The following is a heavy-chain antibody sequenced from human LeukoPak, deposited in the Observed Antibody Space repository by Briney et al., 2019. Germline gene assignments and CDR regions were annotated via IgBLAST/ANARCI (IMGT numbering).Heavy chain of an antibody. CDR2: INPNSGDT. J-gene: IGHJ4*02. Sequence: RASVKVSCKASGYSLTGYYMHWLRQAPGQGLEWMGWINPNSGDTGYAQKFQGRVTMTRDMSVSTIYMELSRLRSDDTAFYYCERWDGYSSSPDYWGQGTLVTVSS. CDR1: GYSLTGYY. V-gene: IGHV1-2*02. CDR3: ERWDGYSSSPDY. D-gene: IGHD6-13*01.